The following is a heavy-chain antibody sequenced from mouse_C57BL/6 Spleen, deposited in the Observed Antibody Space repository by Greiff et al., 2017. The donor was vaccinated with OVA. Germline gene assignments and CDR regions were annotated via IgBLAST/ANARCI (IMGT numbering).Heavy chain of an antibody. J-gene: IGHJ3*01. D-gene: IGHD2-5*01. CDR3: ARSDSNAWFAY. V-gene: IGHV1-59*01. CDR2: IDPSDSYT. CDR1: GYTFTSYW. Sequence: QVQLQQPGAELVRPGTSVKLSCKASGYTFTSYWMHWVKQRPGQGLEWIGVIDPSDSYTNYNQKFKGKATLTVDTSSSTAYMQLRSLTSEDSAVYYCARSDSNAWFAYWGQGTLVTVSA.